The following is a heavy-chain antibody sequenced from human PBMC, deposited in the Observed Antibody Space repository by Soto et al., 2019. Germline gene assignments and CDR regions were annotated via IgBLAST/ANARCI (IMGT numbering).Heavy chain of an antibody. CDR2: INAGNDNT. V-gene: IGHV1-3*01. CDR1: GYTFTSYA. D-gene: IGHD3-3*01. Sequence: ASVKVSCKASGYTFTSYAIHWVRQAPGQRLEWMGWINAGNDNTKYSQKFQGRVTITRDTSASTAYMELSSLRSEDTAVYFCARDYRSGYYWFGPWGHRTLVTVSS. CDR3: ARDYRSGYYWFGP. J-gene: IGHJ5*02.